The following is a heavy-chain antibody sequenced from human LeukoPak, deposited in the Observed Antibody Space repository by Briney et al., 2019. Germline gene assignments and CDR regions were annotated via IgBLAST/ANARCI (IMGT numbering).Heavy chain of an antibody. J-gene: IGHJ4*02. D-gene: IGHD3-22*01. CDR1: GFTFSSYA. V-gene: IGHV3-23*01. CDR2: ISGSGGST. Sequence: GGSLTLSCAASGFTFSSYAMSWVRQAPGKGLEWVSSISGSGGSTYYADSVKGQFTISRDNSKNTLYLQMNSLRAEDTAVYYCAKVGYYYDSSGYDYWGQGTLVTVSS. CDR3: AKVGYYYDSSGYDY.